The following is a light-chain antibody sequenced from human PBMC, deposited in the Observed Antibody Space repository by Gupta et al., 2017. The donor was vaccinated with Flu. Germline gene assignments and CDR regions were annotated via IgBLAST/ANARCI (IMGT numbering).Light chain of an antibody. CDR1: QSVSSN. Sequence: ERATLSGRASQSVSSNLAWYQQKPGQAPRLLIYGASNRATGVPVRFSGSGSGTEFSLTISSLESEDFGVYYCQQYNNYPPYTFGQGTKLEI. CDR2: GAS. V-gene: IGKV3-15*01. CDR3: QQYNNYPPYT. J-gene: IGKJ2*01.